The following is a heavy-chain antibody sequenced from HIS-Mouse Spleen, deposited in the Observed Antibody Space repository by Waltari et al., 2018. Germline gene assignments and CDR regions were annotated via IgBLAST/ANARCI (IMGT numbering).Heavy chain of an antibody. Sequence: EVQLLESGGGLVQPGGSLRRSCAAPGFTFSSHAMLWVRQAPGKGLEWVSAISGSGGSTYYADSVKGRFTISRDNSKNTLYLQMNSLRAEDTAVYYCAKENPNFDAFDIWGQGTMVTVSS. J-gene: IGHJ3*02. V-gene: IGHV3-23*01. CDR2: ISGSGGST. CDR1: GFTFSSHA. CDR3: AKENPNFDAFDI.